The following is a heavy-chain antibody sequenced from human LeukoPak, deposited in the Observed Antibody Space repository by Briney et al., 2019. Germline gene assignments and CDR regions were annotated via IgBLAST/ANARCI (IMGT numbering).Heavy chain of an antibody. Sequence: SETLSLTCTVSGGPISSYYWSWIRQPPGKGLEWIGYIYYSGSTNYNPSLKSRVTISVDTSKNQFSLKLSSVTAADTAVYYCARSWGWLQPFDYWGQGTLVTVSS. J-gene: IGHJ4*02. V-gene: IGHV4-59*12. CDR1: GGPISSYY. CDR2: IYYSGST. D-gene: IGHD5-24*01. CDR3: ARSWGWLQPFDY.